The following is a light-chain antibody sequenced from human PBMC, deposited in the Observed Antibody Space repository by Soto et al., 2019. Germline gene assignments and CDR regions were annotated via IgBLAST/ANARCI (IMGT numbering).Light chain of an antibody. CDR2: DAS. CDR3: QQRSNRIT. V-gene: IGKV3-11*01. J-gene: IGKJ5*01. CDR1: QSVGTS. Sequence: EIVLTQSPVTLSLSPGERGTLFCRASQSVGTSLACYQHKPGQAPRLLIYDASNRATGIPARFSGSGSGTDSTLTISSLQPEEFAVYYCQQRSNRITFGQGTRLEIK.